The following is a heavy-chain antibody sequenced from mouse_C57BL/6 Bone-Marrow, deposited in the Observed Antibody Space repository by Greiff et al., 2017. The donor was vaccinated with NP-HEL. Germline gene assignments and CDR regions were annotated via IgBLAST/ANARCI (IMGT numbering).Heavy chain of an antibody. Sequence: DVQLVESGGGLVQPGGSMKLSCAASGFTFSDAWMDWVRQSPEKGLEWVAEIRNKANNHATYYAESVKGRFTISRDDSKSSVYLQMNSLRAEDTGIYYCTRHYDGYYPYAMDYWGQGTSVTVSS. V-gene: IGHV6-6*01. CDR2: IRNKANNHAT. J-gene: IGHJ4*01. CDR1: GFTFSDAW. CDR3: TRHYDGYYPYAMDY. D-gene: IGHD2-3*01.